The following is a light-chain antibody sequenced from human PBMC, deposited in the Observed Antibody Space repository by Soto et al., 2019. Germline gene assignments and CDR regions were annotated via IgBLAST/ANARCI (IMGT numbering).Light chain of an antibody. V-gene: IGLV2-11*01. Sequence: QSVLTQPRSGSGSPGQSVTISCTGTSSDVGGYNYVSWYQQHPGKDPKLMIYDVSKRPSGVPDRFSGSKSGNTASLTISGLQAEDEADYYFCSYAGSYTYVVFGGGTKVTVL. CDR1: SSDVGGYNY. J-gene: IGLJ2*01. CDR2: DVS. CDR3: CSYAGSYTYVV.